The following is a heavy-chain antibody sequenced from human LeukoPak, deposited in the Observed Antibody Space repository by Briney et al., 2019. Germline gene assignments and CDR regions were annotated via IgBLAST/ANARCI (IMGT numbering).Heavy chain of an antibody. CDR2: ISGSGGST. CDR1: GFTFSSYA. J-gene: IGHJ4*02. Sequence: PGGSLRLSCAASGFTFSSYAMSWVRQAPGKGLEWVSAISGSGGSTYYADSVKGRFTISRDNSKNTLYLQMNSLRAEDTAVYYCARRLLPGYSSGWYYFDYWGQGTLVTVSS. D-gene: IGHD6-19*01. V-gene: IGHV3-23*01. CDR3: ARRLLPGYSSGWYYFDY.